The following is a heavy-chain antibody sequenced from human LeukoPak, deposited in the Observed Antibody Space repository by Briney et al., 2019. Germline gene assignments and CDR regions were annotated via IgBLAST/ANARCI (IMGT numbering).Heavy chain of an antibody. V-gene: IGHV3-7*01. CDR1: GYTFSIYW. D-gene: IGHD1-26*01. CDR3: TRENSGSLSLEY. J-gene: IGHJ4*02. Sequence: GGSLRLSCAASGYTFSIYWMNWVRHPPGKGLEWVGSIKQDGSETYYLESVQGRFTISRDNDMNFLYLQLSSLRAEDTAVYYCTRENSGSLSLEYWGQGTLVTVSS. CDR2: IKQDGSET.